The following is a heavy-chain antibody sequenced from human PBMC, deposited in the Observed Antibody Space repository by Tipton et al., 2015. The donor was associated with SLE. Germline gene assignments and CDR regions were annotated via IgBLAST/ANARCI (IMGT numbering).Heavy chain of an antibody. CDR1: GGSFSGYY. Sequence: LRLSCAVYGGSFSGYYWSWIRQPPGKGLEWIGEINDSKSTYYNPSLKSRLTMSADTSKNQISLKLSSVSAADTAVYYCVRGPKDVWGQGTTVTVSS. V-gene: IGHV4-34*09. CDR3: VRGPKDV. J-gene: IGHJ6*02. CDR2: INDSKST.